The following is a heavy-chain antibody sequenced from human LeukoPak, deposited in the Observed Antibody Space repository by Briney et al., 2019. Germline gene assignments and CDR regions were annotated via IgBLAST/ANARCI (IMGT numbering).Heavy chain of an antibody. CDR1: GFTVSSNY. Sequence: GGSLRLSCAASGFTVSSNYMSWVRQAPGKGLEWVSVIYSGGSTYYADSVKGRFTISRDNSKNTLYLQMNSLRAEDTAVYYCASPNRLDHDAFDIWGQGTMVTVSS. J-gene: IGHJ3*02. V-gene: IGHV3-66*01. CDR3: ASPNRLDHDAFDI. D-gene: IGHD1-14*01. CDR2: IYSGGST.